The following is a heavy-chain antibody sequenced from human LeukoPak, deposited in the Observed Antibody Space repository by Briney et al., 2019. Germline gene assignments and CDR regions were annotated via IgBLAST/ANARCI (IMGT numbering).Heavy chain of an antibody. V-gene: IGHV4-39*07. J-gene: IGHJ6*03. Sequence: PSETLSLTCTVSGGSISSSSYYWGWIRQPPGKGLEWIGSIYYSGSTYYNPSLKSRVTMSVDTSKNQFSLKLSSVTAADTAVYYCARVRITMVRGVEYYMDVWGKGTTVTISS. CDR1: GGSISSSSYY. CDR2: IYYSGST. D-gene: IGHD3-10*01. CDR3: ARVRITMVRGVEYYMDV.